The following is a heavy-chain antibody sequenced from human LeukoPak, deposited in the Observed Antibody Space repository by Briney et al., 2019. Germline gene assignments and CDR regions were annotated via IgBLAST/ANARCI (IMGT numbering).Heavy chain of an antibody. CDR2: ISGDNGDT. D-gene: IGHD2-8*02. J-gene: IGHJ4*02. CDR3: ARDAPAWSRDY. CDR1: GYTFTSYG. V-gene: IGHV1-18*01. Sequence: ASVKVSCKASGYTFTSYGINWVRQPPGQGLEWMGRISGDNGDTNYAQKFQGRVTMSTDRSTNTAYMELRSLRSDDTAVFYCARDAPAWSRDYWGQGTLVTVSS.